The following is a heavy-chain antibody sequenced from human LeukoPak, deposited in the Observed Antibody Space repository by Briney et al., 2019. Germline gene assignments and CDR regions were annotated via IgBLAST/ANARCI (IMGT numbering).Heavy chain of an antibody. CDR1: GGSISSYY. J-gene: IGHJ4*02. CDR2: IYYSGST. Sequence: SETLSLTCTVSGGSISSYYWSWIRQSPGKGLEWIGYIYYSGSTNYNPSLKSRVTISVDTSKNQFSLKLSSVTAADTAVYYCASGTLDVDTAMQSDYWGQGTLVTVSS. D-gene: IGHD5-18*01. CDR3: ASGTLDVDTAMQSDY. V-gene: IGHV4-59*08.